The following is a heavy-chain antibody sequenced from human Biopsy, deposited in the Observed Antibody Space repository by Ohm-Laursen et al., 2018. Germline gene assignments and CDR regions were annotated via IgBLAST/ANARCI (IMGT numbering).Heavy chain of an antibody. CDR3: AADADGYYTDFDY. V-gene: IGHV1-69*04. D-gene: IGHD3-3*01. Sequence: SSVKVSCKASGDTFSNYDFSWVRQAPGQGLEWMGRIVPILGHLNYAQRFQGRVSMTADKSTTYVYMELSRLTSGDTAVYYCAADADGYYTDFDYWGPGTLVTVSS. CDR1: GDTFSNYD. J-gene: IGHJ4*02. CDR2: IVPILGHL.